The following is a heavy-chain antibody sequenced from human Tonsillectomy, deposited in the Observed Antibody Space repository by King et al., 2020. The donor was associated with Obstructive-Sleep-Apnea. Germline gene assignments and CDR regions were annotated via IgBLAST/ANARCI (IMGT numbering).Heavy chain of an antibody. CDR2: IWYDGSNI. CDR1: GFTFSSYG. V-gene: IGHV3-33*01. J-gene: IGHJ6*02. D-gene: IGHD1-1*01. CDR3: ARDVGTPPPYYYGMDV. Sequence: VQLVESGGGVVQPGRSLRLSCAASGFTFSSYGMHWVRQAPGKGLEWVAVIWYDGSNIYYADSVKGRFTISRDNSKNTLYLQMNSLRAEDTAVYYCARDVGTPPPYYYGMDVWGQGTTVTVSS.